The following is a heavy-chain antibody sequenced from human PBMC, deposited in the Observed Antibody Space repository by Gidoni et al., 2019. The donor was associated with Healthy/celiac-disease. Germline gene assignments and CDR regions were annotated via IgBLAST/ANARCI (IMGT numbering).Heavy chain of an antibody. CDR1: GLTFSSDR. D-gene: IGHD6-19*01. V-gene: IGHV3-21*01. Sequence: EVQLVESGGGLVKTGGSLRLCCAASGLTFSSDRMNWVRPAPGKGLEWVTSISSSRSYIYYADSVKGRFTISRENAKNSLYLQMNSLRAEDTAVYYCARGNSSGWYKYYWCQGTLVTVSS. J-gene: IGHJ4*02. CDR3: ARGNSSGWYKYY. CDR2: ISSSRSYI.